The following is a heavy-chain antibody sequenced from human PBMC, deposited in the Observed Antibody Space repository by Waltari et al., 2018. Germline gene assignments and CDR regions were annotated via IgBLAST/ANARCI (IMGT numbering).Heavy chain of an antibody. Sequence: QVQLVQSGAEVKKPGASVKVSCKASGYTFTSYGISWVRQAPGQGLEWMGWISAYNGNTNYEQKLQGRVTMTTDTATSTAYMELRSRRSDDTAVYYCAIVSSVGYWANYYYGMDVWGQGTTVTVSS. D-gene: IGHD3-22*01. V-gene: IGHV1-18*01. CDR1: GYTFTSYG. J-gene: IGHJ6*02. CDR3: AIVSSVGYWANYYYGMDV. CDR2: ISAYNGNT.